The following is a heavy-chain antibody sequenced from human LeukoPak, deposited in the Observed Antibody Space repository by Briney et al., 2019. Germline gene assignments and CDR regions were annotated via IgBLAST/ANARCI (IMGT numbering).Heavy chain of an antibody. J-gene: IGHJ4*02. CDR3: ARGSNYGDNRDSGFNS. Sequence: PGGSLRLSCAASGFTFSTYAMHWVRQAPGKGLEWVALIWYDGSNKYYADSVKGGFTISRDNSKNTLYLQMSSLRAEDTAVYYCARGSNYGDNRDSGFNSWGQGSLVTVSS. CDR2: IWYDGSNK. CDR1: GFTFSTYA. V-gene: IGHV3-33*01. D-gene: IGHD4-17*01.